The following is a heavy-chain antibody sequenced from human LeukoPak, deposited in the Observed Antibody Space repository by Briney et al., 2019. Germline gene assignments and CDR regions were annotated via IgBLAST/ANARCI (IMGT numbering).Heavy chain of an antibody. CDR3: ARGRYSYPFGGDV. CDR1: GGSISYYY. Sequence: SETLSLTCTVSGGSISYYYLSWIRQPAGKGLEWIGRIYTSGSTNYNPSLKSRVTISVDKSKNQFSLKRSSVTAADTAVYYCARGRYSYPFGGDVWGKGTTVTVSS. J-gene: IGHJ6*04. V-gene: IGHV4-4*07. CDR2: IYTSGST. D-gene: IGHD5-18*01.